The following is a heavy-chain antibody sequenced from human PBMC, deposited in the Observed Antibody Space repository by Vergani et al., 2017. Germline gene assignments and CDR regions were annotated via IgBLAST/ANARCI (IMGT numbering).Heavy chain of an antibody. CDR3: ARRWNFGSGWFY. Sequence: EVQLLESGGGLVQPGGSLRLSCAASGFTFSSYSMNWVRQAPGKGLEWVSSISSSSSYIYYADSVKGRFTISRDNAKNSLYLQMNSLRAEDTAVYYCARRWNFGSGWFYWGQGTLVTVSS. CDR2: ISSSSSYI. V-gene: IGHV3-21*01. J-gene: IGHJ4*02. D-gene: IGHD6-19*01. CDR1: GFTFSSYS.